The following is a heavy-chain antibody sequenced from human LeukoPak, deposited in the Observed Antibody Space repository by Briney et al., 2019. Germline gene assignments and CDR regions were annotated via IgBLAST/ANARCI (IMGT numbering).Heavy chain of an antibody. D-gene: IGHD2-2*01. CDR3: ARDSPESYCSSTSCPRGQNWFDP. Sequence: ASVKVSCKASGGTFSSYAISWVRQAPGQGLEWMGWINPNSGGTNYAQKFQGRVTMTRDTSISTAYMELSRLRSDDTAVYYCARDSPESYCSSTSCPRGQNWFDPWGQGTLVTVSS. CDR1: GGTFSSYA. V-gene: IGHV1-2*02. CDR2: INPNSGGT. J-gene: IGHJ5*02.